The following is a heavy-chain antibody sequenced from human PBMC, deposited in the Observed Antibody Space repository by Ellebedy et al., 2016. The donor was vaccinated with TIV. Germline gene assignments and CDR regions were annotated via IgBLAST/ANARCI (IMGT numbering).Heavy chain of an antibody. CDR1: GFTFDDYA. Sequence: SLKISCAASGFTFDDYAMHWVRQAPGKGLEWVSGIGWNGDSMDYVDSVKGRFTISRDNAKNSLYLQMNSLRAEDTAVYYCARERAKGGGYDSGNWFDPWGQGTLVTVSS. D-gene: IGHD5-12*01. V-gene: IGHV3-9*01. CDR2: IGWNGDSM. J-gene: IGHJ5*02. CDR3: ARERAKGGGYDSGNWFDP.